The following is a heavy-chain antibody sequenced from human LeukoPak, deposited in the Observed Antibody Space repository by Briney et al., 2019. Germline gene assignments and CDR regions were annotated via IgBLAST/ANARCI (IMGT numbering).Heavy chain of an antibody. Sequence: GGSLRLSCAASGFILSSYGMHWVRQAPGKGLEWVAVISYDGSNKYYADSVKGRFTISRDNPKNTLYLQMNSLRAEDTAVYYCARDRQLLRGFDYWGQGTLVTVSS. CDR3: ARDRQLLRGFDY. V-gene: IGHV3-30*19. CDR1: GFILSSYG. J-gene: IGHJ4*02. CDR2: ISYDGSNK. D-gene: IGHD2-15*01.